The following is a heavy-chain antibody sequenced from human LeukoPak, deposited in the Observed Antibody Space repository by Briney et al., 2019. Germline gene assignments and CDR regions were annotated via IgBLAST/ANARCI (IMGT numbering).Heavy chain of an antibody. CDR1: GFTLSNYA. D-gene: IGHD6-19*01. V-gene: IGHV3-23*01. CDR3: AKVSSAWYGDTFDI. J-gene: IGHJ3*02. CDR2: INGSGSST. Sequence: GGSLRLSCTASGFTLSNYAMNWVRQAPGKGLGWVSGINGSGSSTYYVDSVKGRFSISRDNSKKTLCLQMNSLRVEDTAVYYCAKVSSAWYGDTFDIWGQGTMVTVSS.